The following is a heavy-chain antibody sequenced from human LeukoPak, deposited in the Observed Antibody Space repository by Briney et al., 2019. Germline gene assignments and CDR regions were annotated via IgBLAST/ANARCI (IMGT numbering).Heavy chain of an antibody. CDR1: GGFISSYY. CDR3: ARPPSRTTPAYYFDY. CDR2: IYTSGST. Sequence: LETLSLTCTVSGGFISSYYWSWIRQPAGKGLEWIGRIYTSGSTNYNPSLKSRVTMSVDTSKNQFSLKLSSVTAADTAVYYCARPPSRTTPAYYFDYWGQGTLVTVSS. V-gene: IGHV4-4*07. D-gene: IGHD2/OR15-2a*01. J-gene: IGHJ4*02.